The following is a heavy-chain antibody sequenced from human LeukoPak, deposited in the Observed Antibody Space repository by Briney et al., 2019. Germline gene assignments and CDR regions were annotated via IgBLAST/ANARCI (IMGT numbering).Heavy chain of an antibody. CDR2: ISGSGGST. Sequence: GGSLRLSCAASGFTFSSCAMSWVRQAPGKGLEWVSAISGSGGSTYYADSVKGRFTISRANSKNTLYLQMNSLRAEDTAVYYCAKGQGYGGPPHWGQGTLVTVSS. CDR1: GFTFSSCA. V-gene: IGHV3-23*01. CDR3: AKGQGYGGPPH. D-gene: IGHD4-23*01. J-gene: IGHJ4*02.